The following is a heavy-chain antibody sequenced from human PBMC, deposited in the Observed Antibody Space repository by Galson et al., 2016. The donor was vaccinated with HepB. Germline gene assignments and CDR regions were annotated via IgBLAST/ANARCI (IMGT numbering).Heavy chain of an antibody. V-gene: IGHV3-23*01. CDR3: ARKVLHHFDSSGYFPGPLDM. D-gene: IGHD3-22*01. Sequence: AMTWVRQDPGKGLEWISAITSTGAKTFYADSVKGRFNISRDNSKSTLSLQMNNLRAEDTALYYCARKVLHHFDSSGYFPGPLDMWGQGTLVTVSS. CDR2: ITSTGAKT. CDR1: A. J-gene: IGHJ3*02.